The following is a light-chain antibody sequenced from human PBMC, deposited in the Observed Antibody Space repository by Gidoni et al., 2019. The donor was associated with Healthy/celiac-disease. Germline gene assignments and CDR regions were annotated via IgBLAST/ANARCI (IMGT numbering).Light chain of an antibody. Sequence: QSALTQPASVSGSPGQSITISCTGTSSDVGGYNYVSWYQQHPGKAPKLMIYEVSNRPSGVSNRFSGSKSGNTAALTISGLKAEEEADYYCSSYTSSSTPRVFGGGTKLTVL. CDR1: SSDVGGYNY. CDR3: SSYTSSSTPRV. CDR2: EVS. V-gene: IGLV2-14*01. J-gene: IGLJ2*01.